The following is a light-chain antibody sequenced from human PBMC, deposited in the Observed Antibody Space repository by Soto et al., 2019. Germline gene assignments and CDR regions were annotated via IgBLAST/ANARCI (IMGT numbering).Light chain of an antibody. V-gene: IGLV2-23*01. J-gene: IGLJ1*01. Sequence: QSVLTQPASVSGSPGRSITISCTGTSSYVGSYNLVSWYQQHPGKAPKLMIYEGSKRPSGVSNRFSGSKSGNTASLTISGLQAEDEADYYCCSYAGSSTYVFGTGTKVTVL. CDR2: EGS. CDR3: CSYAGSSTYV. CDR1: SSYVGSYNL.